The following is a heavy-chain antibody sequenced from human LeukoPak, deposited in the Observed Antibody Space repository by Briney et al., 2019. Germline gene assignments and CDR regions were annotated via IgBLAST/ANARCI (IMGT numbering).Heavy chain of an antibody. D-gene: IGHD5-24*01. V-gene: IGHV3-21*04. CDR3: ARSGYNRFDY. Sequence: GGSLRLSCAVSGFTFSSYTINWVRQAAGKGLEWVSSISSSSSYIYYADSVKGRFTISRDNAKNSLSLQMNSLRAEDTAVYYCARSGYNRFDYWGQGTLVTVSS. CDR1: GFTFSSYT. J-gene: IGHJ4*02. CDR2: ISSSSSYI.